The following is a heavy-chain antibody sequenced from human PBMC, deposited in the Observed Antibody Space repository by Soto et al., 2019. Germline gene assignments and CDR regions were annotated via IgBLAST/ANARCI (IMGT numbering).Heavy chain of an antibody. J-gene: IGHJ4*02. CDR2: IYYSGSS. CDR1: GGSISSSNYY. V-gene: IGHV4-39*01. D-gene: IGHD6-6*01. CDR3: ARYPRAARPYPFDY. Sequence: SETLSLTCTVSGGSISSSNYYWGWIRQPPGKGLECIGSIYYSGSSHYNPSLKSRVTISVDTSKNQFSLKLTSVTAADTAVYYCARYPRAARPYPFDYWGQGTLVTVYS.